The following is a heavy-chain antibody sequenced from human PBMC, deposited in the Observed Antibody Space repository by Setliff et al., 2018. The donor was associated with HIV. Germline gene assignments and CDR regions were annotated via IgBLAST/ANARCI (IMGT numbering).Heavy chain of an antibody. Sequence: KSSETLSLTCTVSGDSINTHYWSWLRQPAGKRLEWIGRTSSSGPTNPAFKSRVTMSEDTSRNQVSLKLISVTAADSAIYYCARDGEYFDQWGQGVMVTVSS. CDR2: TSSSGPT. CDR1: GDSINTHY. V-gene: IGHV4-4*07. CDR3: ARDGEYFDQ. J-gene: IGHJ4*02.